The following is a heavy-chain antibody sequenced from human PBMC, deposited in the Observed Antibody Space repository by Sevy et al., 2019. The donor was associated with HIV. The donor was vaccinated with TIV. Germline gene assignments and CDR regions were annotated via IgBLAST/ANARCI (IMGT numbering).Heavy chain of an antibody. Sequence: GGSLRLSCAASGITFISYSMNWVRQAPGKGLEWVSYISSSSTTTYYADSVQGRFTVSRDNAKNSLYLQMNNLRAEDTAVYYCASRSEWYGNYYYYYGMDVWGQGTTVTVSS. CDR2: ISSSSTTT. CDR1: GITFISYS. V-gene: IGHV3-48*01. J-gene: IGHJ6*02. D-gene: IGHD6-19*01. CDR3: ASRSEWYGNYYYYYGMDV.